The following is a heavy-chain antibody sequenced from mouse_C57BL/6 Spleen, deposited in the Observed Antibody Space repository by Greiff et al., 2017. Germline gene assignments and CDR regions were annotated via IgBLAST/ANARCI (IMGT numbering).Heavy chain of an antibody. J-gene: IGHJ2*01. CDR3: ARGENWDGFDY. CDR2: ISYDGSN. Sequence: EVQLVESGPGLVKPSQSLSLTCSVTGYSITSGYYWNWIRQFPGNKLEWMGYISYDGSNNYNPSLKNRISITRDTSKNQFFLKLNSVTTEDTATYYCARGENWDGFDYWGQGTTLTVSS. D-gene: IGHD4-1*01. V-gene: IGHV3-6*01. CDR1: GYSITSGYY.